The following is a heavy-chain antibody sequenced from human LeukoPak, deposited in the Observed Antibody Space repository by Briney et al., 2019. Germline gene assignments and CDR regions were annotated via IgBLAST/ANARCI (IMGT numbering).Heavy chain of an antibody. D-gene: IGHD2-15*01. CDR2: ISAYNGNT. V-gene: IGHV1-18*03. CDR1: GYTFTSYG. CDR3: ARVGPKYSSGGSCYSSLTFDY. Sequence: ASVTDSCTASGYTFTSYGISWVRQAPGQGLEWMGWISAYNGNTNYAQKPQGRVTMTTDTSTSTAYMELRSLRSDDMAVYYCARVGPKYSSGGSCYSSLTFDYGGQGTLVTVSS. J-gene: IGHJ4*02.